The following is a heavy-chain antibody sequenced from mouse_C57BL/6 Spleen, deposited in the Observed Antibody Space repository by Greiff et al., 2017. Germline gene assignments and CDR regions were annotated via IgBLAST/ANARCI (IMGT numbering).Heavy chain of an antibody. V-gene: IGHV1-15*01. D-gene: IGHD2-5*01. J-gene: IGHJ1*03. CDR3: TSQAYYSKGGYFDV. Sequence: QVQLKESGAELVRPGASVTLSCKASGYTFTDYEMHWVKQTPVHGLEWIGAIDPETGGTAYNQKFKGKAILTAAKSSSPAYMELRSLTSEDSAVYYCTSQAYYSKGGYFDVWGTGTTVTVSS. CDR2: IDPETGGT. CDR1: GYTFTDYE.